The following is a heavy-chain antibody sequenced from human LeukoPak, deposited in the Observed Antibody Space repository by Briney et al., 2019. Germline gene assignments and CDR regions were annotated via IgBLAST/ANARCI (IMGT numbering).Heavy chain of an antibody. CDR3: ARSGVVATIADRWFDP. CDR1: GGTFSSYA. J-gene: IGHJ5*02. D-gene: IGHD5-12*01. CDR2: ISPIFGTA. Sequence: GASVRVSCKASGGTFSSYAISWVRQAPGQGVEWRGGISPIFGTANYAQKFQGRVTITADDSTSTAYMELSSLRSEDTAVYYCARSGVVATIADRWFDPWGQGTLVTVSS. V-gene: IGHV1-69*13.